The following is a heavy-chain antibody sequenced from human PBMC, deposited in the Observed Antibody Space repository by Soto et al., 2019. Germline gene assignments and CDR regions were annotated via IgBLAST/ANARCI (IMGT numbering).Heavy chain of an antibody. V-gene: IGHV1-18*01. J-gene: IGHJ5*02. CDR3: ARGVGSGSYYNQYNWFDP. Sequence: VEVSITASGGTLNSYTICLVRQSTGQGLEWMGWISAYNGNTKYAQKLQGRVTMTTDTSTSTAYMELRSLRSDDTDVYYCARGVGSGSYYNQYNWFDPWGQGTLVTVSS. CDR1: GGTLNSYT. CDR2: ISAYNGNT. D-gene: IGHD3-10*01.